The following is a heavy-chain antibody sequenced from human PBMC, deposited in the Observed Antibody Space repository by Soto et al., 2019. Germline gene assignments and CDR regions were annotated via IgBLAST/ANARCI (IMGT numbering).Heavy chain of an antibody. D-gene: IGHD1-1*01. V-gene: IGHV1-3*01. CDR1: GYTFSTYS. J-gene: IGHJ6*02. Sequence: VASVKVSCKASGYTFSTYSIHWVLQAPGQSLEWMGWLNGGTGQTRYSQRFQDRVTITRDTSASTAYMEVSSLRPEDTAVYYCARGKGMEENYYYYGMDIWGQGTTVTVSS. CDR3: ARGKGMEENYYYYGMDI. CDR2: LNGGTGQT.